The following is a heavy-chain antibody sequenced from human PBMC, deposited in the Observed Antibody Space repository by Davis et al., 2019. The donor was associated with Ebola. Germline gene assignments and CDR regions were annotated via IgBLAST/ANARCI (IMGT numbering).Heavy chain of an antibody. V-gene: IGHV3-11*06. D-gene: IGHD1-26*01. CDR3: ARVGILPGRHYGMDV. CDR1: GFTFSDYY. Sequence: GESLKISCAASGFTFSDYYMSWIRQAPGKGLEWVSYISSSSSYTNYADSVKGRFTISRDNAKNSLYLQMNSLRAEDTAVYYCARVGILPGRHYGMDVWGQGTTVTVSS. J-gene: IGHJ6*02. CDR2: ISSSSSYT.